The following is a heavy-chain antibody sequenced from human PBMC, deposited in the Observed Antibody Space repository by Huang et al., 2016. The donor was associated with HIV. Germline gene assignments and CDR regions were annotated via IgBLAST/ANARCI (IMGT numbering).Heavy chain of an antibody. CDR2: IKHRRST. CDR1: GGSFSGYY. Sequence: QVQLQQWGAGLLKPSETLSLTCAVYGGSFSGYYWSWIRQPPGKGLEWIGEIKHRRSTNYNPSLKSRVTISVDTSKNQFSLKLSSVTAADTAVYYCAREGRSGWENLDYWGQGTLVTVSS. D-gene: IGHD6-19*01. CDR3: AREGRSGWENLDY. V-gene: IGHV4-34*01. J-gene: IGHJ4*02.